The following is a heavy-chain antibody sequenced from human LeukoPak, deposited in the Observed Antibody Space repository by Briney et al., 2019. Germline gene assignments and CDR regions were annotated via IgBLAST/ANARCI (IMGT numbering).Heavy chain of an antibody. J-gene: IGHJ4*02. Sequence: SQILSPTCAISGDNVSSSSSGLSWIRQSPSRGLEWLGRTFYRSKWYHAYPVSVASRITISPDTSNHQFSLQLKSVTPEDTALYYCARGGFKRHFDFWGQGTLVTVSS. CDR3: ARGGFKRHFDF. CDR2: TFYRSKWYH. CDR1: GDNVSSSSSG. V-gene: IGHV6-1*01.